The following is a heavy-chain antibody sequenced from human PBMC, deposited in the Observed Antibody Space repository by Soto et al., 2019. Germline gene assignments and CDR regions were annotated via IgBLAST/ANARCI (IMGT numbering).Heavy chain of an antibody. Sequence: QVQLVQSGAEVKEPGSSVKVSCKASGGGNLRDYRTTWVRRAPGQGLEWMGGIIPKLGSANYAPNFQGRVTITADESTNTVYMELRSLRSDDTAVYYCARGGDGYTFGAVYWGQGTPVTVSS. D-gene: IGHD2-21*01. V-gene: IGHV1-69*01. CDR2: IIPKLGSA. J-gene: IGHJ4*02. CDR3: ARGGDGYTFGAVY. CDR1: GGGNLRDYR.